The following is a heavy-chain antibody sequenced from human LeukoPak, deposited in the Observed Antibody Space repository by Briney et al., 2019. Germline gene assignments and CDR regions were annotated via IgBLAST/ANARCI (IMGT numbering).Heavy chain of an antibody. CDR3: ARVRVIAVAGVVWFDP. D-gene: IGHD6-19*01. V-gene: IGHV4-34*01. CDR2: INHSGST. J-gene: IGHJ5*02. CDR1: GGSFSGYY. Sequence: SETLSLTCAVYGGSFSGYYWSWIRQPPGKGLEWIGEINHSGSTNYNPSLKSRVTISVDTSKNQFSLKLSSVTAADTAVYYCARVRVIAVAGVVWFDPWGQGTLVTVSS.